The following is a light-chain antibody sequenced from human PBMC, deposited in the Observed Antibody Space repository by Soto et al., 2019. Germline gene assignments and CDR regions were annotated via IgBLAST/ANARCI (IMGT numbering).Light chain of an antibody. CDR1: QSVSSSF. CDR3: QQYGSSPWT. Sequence: EIVLTQSPGPLSLSPGERATLSCRASQSVSSSFLAWYQQKPGQAPRLLIDGASSRATGIPDRFSGSGSGTDFTLTISRLEPDDFAVYYCQQYGSSPWTFGQGTKVEIK. V-gene: IGKV3-20*01. J-gene: IGKJ1*01. CDR2: GAS.